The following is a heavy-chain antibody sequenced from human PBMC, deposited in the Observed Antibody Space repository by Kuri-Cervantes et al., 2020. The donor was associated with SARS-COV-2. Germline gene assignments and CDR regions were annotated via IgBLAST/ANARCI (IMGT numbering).Heavy chain of an antibody. CDR3: AEGPTGSFRLFDI. D-gene: IGHD1-1*01. CDR2: ISGSGGST. V-gene: IGHV3-23*01. CDR1: GFTFSSYA. Sequence: LSLTCAASGFTFSSYAMSWVRQAPGKGLEWVSAISGSGGSTYYADSVKGRFTISRDNSKNTLYLQMNSLRAEDTAVYYCAEGPTGSFRLFDIWGQGTMVTVSS. J-gene: IGHJ3*02.